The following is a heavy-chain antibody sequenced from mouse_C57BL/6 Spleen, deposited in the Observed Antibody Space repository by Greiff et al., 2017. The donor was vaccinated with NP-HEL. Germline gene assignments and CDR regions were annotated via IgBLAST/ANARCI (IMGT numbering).Heavy chain of an antibody. V-gene: IGHV5-17*01. Sequence: EVMLVESGGGLVKPGGSLKLSCAASGFTFSDYGMHWVRQAPEKGLEWVAYISSGSSTIYYADTVKGRFTISRDNAKNTLFLQMTSLRSEDTAMYYCARSVDYYYAMDYWGQGTSVTVSS. D-gene: IGHD2-4*01. CDR2: ISSGSSTI. CDR1: GFTFSDYG. J-gene: IGHJ4*01. CDR3: ARSVDYYYAMDY.